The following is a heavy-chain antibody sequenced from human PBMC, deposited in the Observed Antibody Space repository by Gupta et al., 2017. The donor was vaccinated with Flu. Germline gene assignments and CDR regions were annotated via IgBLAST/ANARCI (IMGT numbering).Heavy chain of an antibody. CDR1: GLSFSTYE. CDR3: ACGGSCDF. CDR2: IGPSRITI. Sequence: EVQLVESGGGLVEPGGSLRPACAVSGLSFSTYEMNWVRQAPVKGLEWVSYIGPSRITINCADSVKARFTIVSDNPNKYVSLHLDSLTAEDTSVAVCACGGSCDFWGQGTLVTVSS. J-gene: IGHJ4*02. D-gene: IGHD2-15*01. V-gene: IGHV3-48*03.